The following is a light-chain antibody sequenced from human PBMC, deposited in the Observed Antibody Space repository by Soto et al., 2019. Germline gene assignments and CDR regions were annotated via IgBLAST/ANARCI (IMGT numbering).Light chain of an antibody. CDR1: QDISNH. J-gene: IGKJ2*01. Sequence: DIQMTQSPSSLSASAGDRVTITCHASQDISNHLNRYQQKPGEAPKLLIYAASKLEEGVPSRFSDSGSWTDFSFTINRLQPEDIAMYWCQHYRSLPYIFGQGTKVEIK. CDR2: AAS. V-gene: IGKV1-33*01. CDR3: QHYRSLPYI.